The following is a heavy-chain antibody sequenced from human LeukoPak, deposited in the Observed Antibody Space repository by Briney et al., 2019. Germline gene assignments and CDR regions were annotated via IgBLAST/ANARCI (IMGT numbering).Heavy chain of an antibody. V-gene: IGHV3-11*01. CDR1: GFTFSDYY. Sequence: PGGSLRLSCAASGFTFSDYYMSWIRQAPGKGLEWVSYISSSGSTIYYADSVKGRFTISRDNAKNSLYLQMNSLRAEDTAVYYCARDNGQVRGVIISSGVFRNGMDVWGQGTTVTVSS. J-gene: IGHJ6*02. CDR2: ISSSGSTI. D-gene: IGHD3-10*01. CDR3: ARDNGQVRGVIISSGVFRNGMDV.